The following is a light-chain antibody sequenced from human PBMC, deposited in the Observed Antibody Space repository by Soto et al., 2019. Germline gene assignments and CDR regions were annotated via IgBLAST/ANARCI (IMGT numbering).Light chain of an antibody. J-gene: IGLJ2*01. CDR3: CSYAGSYTLV. V-gene: IGLV2-11*01. CDR2: DVS. Sequence: QSVLTQPASVSGSPGQSITISCTGTYSDVGSWNLVSWYQQYPGKAPKLMIYDVSKRPSGVPDRFSGSRSGNTASLTISGLQAEDEADYYCCSYAGSYTLVFGGGTQLTVL. CDR1: YSDVGSWNL.